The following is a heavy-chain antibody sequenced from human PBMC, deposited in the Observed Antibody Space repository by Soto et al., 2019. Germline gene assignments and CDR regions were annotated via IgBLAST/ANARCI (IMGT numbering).Heavy chain of an antibody. CDR2: INAGNGNT. Sequence: EASVKVSCKASGYTFTSYAMHWVRQAPGQRLEWMGWINAGNGNTKYSQKFQGRVTITRDTSASTAYMELSSLRSEDTAVYYCARDCKHNTIFGVVPFNGMDVWGQGTKATVYS. D-gene: IGHD3-3*01. CDR1: GYTFTSYA. CDR3: ARDCKHNTIFGVVPFNGMDV. V-gene: IGHV1-3*01. J-gene: IGHJ6*02.